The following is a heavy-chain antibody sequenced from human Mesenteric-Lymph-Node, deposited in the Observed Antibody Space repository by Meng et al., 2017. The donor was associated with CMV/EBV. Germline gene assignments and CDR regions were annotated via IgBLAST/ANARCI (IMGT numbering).Heavy chain of an antibody. J-gene: IGHJ5*02. Sequence: GGSLRLSCAASGFTFSTHWMHWVRQAPGKGLVWVSRINSDGSSTSYADSVKGRFTISRDNAKNALYLQMNSLRADDTAVYYCVRGRYCSSSSCSVGWFDPWGQGTLVTVSS. CDR2: INSDGSST. CDR1: GFTFSTHW. D-gene: IGHD2-2*01. V-gene: IGHV3-74*01. CDR3: VRGRYCSSSSCSVGWFDP.